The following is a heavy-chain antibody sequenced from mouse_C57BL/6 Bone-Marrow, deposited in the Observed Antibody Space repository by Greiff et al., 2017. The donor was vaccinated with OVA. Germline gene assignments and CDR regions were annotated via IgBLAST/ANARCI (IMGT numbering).Heavy chain of an antibody. CDR3: ARNYYGPRGAMDY. D-gene: IGHD1-1*01. Sequence: EVNVVESGGGLVKPGGSLKLSCAASGFTFSSYAMSWVRQTPEKRLEWVATISDGGSYTYYPDNVKGRFTISRDNAKNNLYLQMSHLKSEDTAMYYCARNYYGPRGAMDYWGQGTSVTVSS. CDR2: ISDGGSYT. J-gene: IGHJ4*01. CDR1: GFTFSSYA. V-gene: IGHV5-4*03.